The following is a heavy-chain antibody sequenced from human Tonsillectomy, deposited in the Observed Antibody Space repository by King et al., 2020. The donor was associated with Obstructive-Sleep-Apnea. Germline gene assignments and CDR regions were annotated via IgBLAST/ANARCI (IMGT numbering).Heavy chain of an antibody. CDR1: GFTFSSYA. J-gene: IGHJ4*02. CDR3: AKGHERTTQLCPFDY. D-gene: IGHD4-11*01. V-gene: IGHV3-23*04. CDR2: ISGSGSRT. Sequence: VQLVESGGGLVQPGGSLRLSCAASGFTFSSYAMNWVRQAPGKGLEWVSGISGSGSRTYYADSAKGRFTISRDNSKNTFYLQMNILRAEDTAVYYCAKGHERTTQLCPFDYWGQGTLVTVSS.